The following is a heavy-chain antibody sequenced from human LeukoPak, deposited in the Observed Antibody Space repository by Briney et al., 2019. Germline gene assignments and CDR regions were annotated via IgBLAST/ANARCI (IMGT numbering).Heavy chain of an antibody. J-gene: IGHJ5*02. CDR2: IYHSGST. CDR1: GGSISSGGYS. V-gene: IGHV4-30-2*01. CDR3: ARHSSYSPNFDP. D-gene: IGHD3-10*01. Sequence: PSQTLSLTCAVSGGSISSGGYSWSWIRQPPGKGLEWIGYIYHSGSTYYNPSLKSRVTISVDRSKNQFSLKLSSVTAADTAVYYCARHSSYSPNFDPWGQGTLVTVSS.